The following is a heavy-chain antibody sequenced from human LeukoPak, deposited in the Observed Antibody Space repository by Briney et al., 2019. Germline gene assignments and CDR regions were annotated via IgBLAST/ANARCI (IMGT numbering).Heavy chain of an antibody. D-gene: IGHD5-12*01. J-gene: IGHJ4*02. V-gene: IGHV3-74*01. CDR3: ARGPSGYHNT. Sequence: GGSLRLSCAASGFTFSSYWMHWVRQAPGKGLVGVSRINSDGRSTNYADSVKGRFTMSRDNAKNTLYLQMNSLRAEDRAVYYCARGPSGYHNTGGQGTLVTVSS. CDR2: INSDGRST. CDR1: GFTFSSYW.